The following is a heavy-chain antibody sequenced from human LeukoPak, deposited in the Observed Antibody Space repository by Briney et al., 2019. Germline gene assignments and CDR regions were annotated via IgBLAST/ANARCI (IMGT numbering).Heavy chain of an antibody. CDR2: INDSGRI. V-gene: IGHV4-34*01. J-gene: IGHJ4*02. D-gene: IGHD6-25*01. CDR3: ARVPNSGWPSPDY. Sequence: PSETLSLTCAVYGGPVSGHYWSWVRQPPGKGPEWIGEINDSGRINYNPSLTSRVTMSVDTSKNQFSLKLSSVTAADTDVYHCARVPNSGWPSPDYWGQGTLVTVSS. CDR1: GGPVSGHY.